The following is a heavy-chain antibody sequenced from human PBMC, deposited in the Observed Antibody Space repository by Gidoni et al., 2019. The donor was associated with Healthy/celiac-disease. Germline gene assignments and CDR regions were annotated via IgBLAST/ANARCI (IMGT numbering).Heavy chain of an antibody. CDR3: TTDLATNGGPGDPYDY. V-gene: IGHV3-15*01. J-gene: IGHJ4*02. CDR2: IKSKTDGGTT. Sequence: EVQLVESGGGLVKPVGSLRLSCAASGFTFSNAWMSWVRQAPGKGLAWVGRIKSKTDGGTTDYAAPVKGRFTISRDDSKNTLYLQMNSLKTEDTAVYYCTTDLATNGGPGDPYDYWGQGTLVTVSS. D-gene: IGHD2-8*01. CDR1: GFTFSNAW.